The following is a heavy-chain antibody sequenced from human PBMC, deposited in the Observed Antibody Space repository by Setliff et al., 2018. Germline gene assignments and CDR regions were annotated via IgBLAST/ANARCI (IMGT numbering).Heavy chain of an antibody. CDR1: DGSLSTYY. D-gene: IGHD3-22*01. V-gene: IGHV4-59*08. CDR2: VYYSGTA. CDR3: ARLGGTYDLTYYYDSSGYSDAFDI. J-gene: IGHJ3*02. Sequence: SETLSLTCTVSDGSLSTYYWSWIRQPPGKGLEFIGYVYYSGTANYSPSLRSRLTISVDTSKNQFSLKLSSVPAADTAVYYCARLGGTYDLTYYYDSSGYSDAFDIWGQGTMVTVSS.